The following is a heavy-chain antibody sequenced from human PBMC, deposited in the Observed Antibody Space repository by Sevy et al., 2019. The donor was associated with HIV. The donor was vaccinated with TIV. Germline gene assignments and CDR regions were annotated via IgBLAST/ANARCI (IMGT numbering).Heavy chain of an antibody. D-gene: IGHD4-17*01. J-gene: IGHJ5*02. Sequence: SETLSLTCTVSGGSISSSSYYWGWIRQPPGKGLEWIGSIYYSGSTYYNPSLKSRVTISVDTSKNQFSLKLSSVTAADTAVYYCARGRYDYGDSNWFDPWGQGTLVTVSS. CDR1: GGSISSSSYY. CDR3: ARGRYDYGDSNWFDP. V-gene: IGHV4-39*01. CDR2: IYYSGST.